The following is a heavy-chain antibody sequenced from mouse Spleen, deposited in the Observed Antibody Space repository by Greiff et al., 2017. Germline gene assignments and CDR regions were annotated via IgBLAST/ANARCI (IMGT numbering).Heavy chain of an antibody. J-gene: IGHJ1*03. CDR1: GYTFTDYY. Sequence: EVQLQQSGPVLVKPGASVKMSCKASGYTFTDYYMNWVKQSHGKSLEWIGVINPYNGGTSYNQKFKGKATLTVDKSSSTAYMELNSLTSEDSAVYYCASGFPSYWYFDVWGTGTTVTVSS. CDR2: INPYNGGT. V-gene: IGHV1-19*01. CDR3: ASGFPSYWYFDV.